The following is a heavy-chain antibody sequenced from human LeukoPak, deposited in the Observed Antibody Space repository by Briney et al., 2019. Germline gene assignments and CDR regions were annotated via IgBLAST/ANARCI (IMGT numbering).Heavy chain of an antibody. CDR3: ARRAAAGTKFDY. V-gene: IGHV5-51*01. Sequence: GESLNISCKGSEYSFATYWIGWVRQMPGQGLEWMGIIFPGDSDTRYSPSFQGQVTISADKSISTAYLQWSSLKASDTAMYYCARRAAAGTKFDYWGQGTLVTVSS. J-gene: IGHJ4*02. D-gene: IGHD6-13*01. CDR2: IFPGDSDT. CDR1: EYSFATYW.